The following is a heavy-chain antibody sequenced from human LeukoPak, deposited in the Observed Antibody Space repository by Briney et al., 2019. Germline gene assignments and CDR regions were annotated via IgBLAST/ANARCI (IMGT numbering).Heavy chain of an antibody. Sequence: PGGSLRLSCAASGFTFSSYNVNWVRQAPGKGLEWVSSISSSSSYIYYADSVKGRFTISRDNAKNSLYLQMNSLRAEDTAVYYCARETAARGNFDYWGQGTLVTVSS. CDR1: GFTFSSYN. V-gene: IGHV3-21*01. CDR2: ISSSSSYI. D-gene: IGHD6-6*01. J-gene: IGHJ4*02. CDR3: ARETAARGNFDY.